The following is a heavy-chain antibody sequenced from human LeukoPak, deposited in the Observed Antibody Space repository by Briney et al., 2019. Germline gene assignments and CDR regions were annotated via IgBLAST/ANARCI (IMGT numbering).Heavy chain of an antibody. CDR1: KFTFSGYA. V-gene: IGHV3-23*01. Sequence: GGSLRLSCAASKFTFSGYAMSWVRQAPGKGLEWVSAISVGGNTYYADSVKGRFTISRDNSKNTLYLQMNSLRAEDTAVYFCARDDYGGNSVLWVYYGMDVWGQGTTVTVSS. CDR2: ISVGGNT. J-gene: IGHJ6*02. D-gene: IGHD4-23*01. CDR3: ARDDYGGNSVLWVYYGMDV.